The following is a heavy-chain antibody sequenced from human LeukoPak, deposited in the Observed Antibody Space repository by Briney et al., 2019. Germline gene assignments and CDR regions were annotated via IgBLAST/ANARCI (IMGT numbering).Heavy chain of an antibody. CDR3: ARYTNSVRYYYYYMDV. D-gene: IGHD4-11*01. CDR2: IYHSGST. J-gene: IGHJ6*03. Sequence: SETLSLTCTVSGGSISSGGYYWSWIRQPPGKGLEWIGYIYHSGSTYYNPSLKSRVTISVDRSKNQFSLKLSSVTAADTAVYYCARYTNSVRYYYYYMDVWGKGTTVTVSS. CDR1: GGSISSGGYY. V-gene: IGHV4-30-2*01.